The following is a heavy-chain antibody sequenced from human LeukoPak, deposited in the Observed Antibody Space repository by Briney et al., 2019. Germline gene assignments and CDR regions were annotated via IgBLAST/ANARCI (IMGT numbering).Heavy chain of an antibody. J-gene: IGHJ4*02. Sequence: PGGSLRLSCAASGFTFSSYSMNWVRQAPGKGLEWVSSISSSSSYIYYAGSVKGRFTISRDNAKNSLYLQMNSLRAEDTAVYYCARDILRGYDDYWGQGTLVTVSS. V-gene: IGHV3-21*01. CDR3: ARDILRGYDDY. CDR1: GFTFSSYS. D-gene: IGHD5-18*01. CDR2: ISSSSSYI.